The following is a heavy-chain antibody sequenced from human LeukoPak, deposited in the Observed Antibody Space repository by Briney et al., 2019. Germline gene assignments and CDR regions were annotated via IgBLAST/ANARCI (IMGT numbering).Heavy chain of an antibody. V-gene: IGHV3-43D*04. CDR2: ISWDGGSI. CDR3: AREVGATTNEDY. D-gene: IGHD1-26*01. Sequence: GGSLRLSCAASGFTFDDYAMHWVRQAPGKGLEWGSLISWDGGSIYYADSVKGRFTISRDNAKNSLYLQMNSLRAEDTAVYYCAREVGATTNEDYWGQGTLVTVSS. CDR1: GFTFDDYA. J-gene: IGHJ4*02.